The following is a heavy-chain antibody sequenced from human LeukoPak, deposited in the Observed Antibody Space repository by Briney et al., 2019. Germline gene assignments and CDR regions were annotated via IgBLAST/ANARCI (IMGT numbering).Heavy chain of an antibody. D-gene: IGHD3-22*01. CDR2: IYSGGST. J-gene: IGHJ4*02. V-gene: IGHV3-53*04. CDR1: GFTVSSNY. CDR3: AINYYDSSGYYYKDY. Sequence: GGSLRLSCAASGFTVSSNYMSWVRQAPGKGLEWVSVIYSGGSTHYADSVKGRFTISRHNSKNTLYLQMNSLRVEDTAVYYCAINYYDSSGYYYKDYWGQGTLVTVSS.